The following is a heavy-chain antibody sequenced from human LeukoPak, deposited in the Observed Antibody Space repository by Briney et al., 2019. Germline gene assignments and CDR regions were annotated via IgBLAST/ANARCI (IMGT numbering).Heavy chain of an antibody. D-gene: IGHD6-19*01. V-gene: IGHV1-69*06. CDR3: ARDGVLPGTAVAGTYFRWFDL. CDR2: IIPIFGTV. Sequence: ASVKVSCKASGGTFSTYAFIWVRQAPGQGLEWMGGIIPIFGTVNYAQKFQGRVTITADKSTSTAYMELNSLRSEDTAVYYCARDGVLPGTAVAGTYFRWFDLWGQGTLVTVSS. J-gene: IGHJ5*02. CDR1: GGTFSTYA.